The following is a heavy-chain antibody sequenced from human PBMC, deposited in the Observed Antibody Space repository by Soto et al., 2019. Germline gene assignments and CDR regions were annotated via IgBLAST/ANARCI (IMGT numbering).Heavy chain of an antibody. Sequence: SETLSLTCAVYGGSFSGYYWSWIRQPPGKGLEWIGEINHSGSTNYNPSLKSRVTISVDTSKNQFSLKLSSVTAADTAVYYCARAPYGSGSYYNVSYYYGMDVWGQGTTVTVSS. CDR2: INHSGST. J-gene: IGHJ6*02. CDR1: GGSFSGYY. CDR3: ARAPYGSGSYYNVSYYYGMDV. V-gene: IGHV4-34*01. D-gene: IGHD3-10*01.